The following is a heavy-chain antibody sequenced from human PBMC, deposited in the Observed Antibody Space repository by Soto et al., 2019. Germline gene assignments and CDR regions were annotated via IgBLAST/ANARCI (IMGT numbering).Heavy chain of an antibody. J-gene: IGHJ6*02. CDR2: IYYSGST. D-gene: IGHD3-10*01. V-gene: IGHV4-31*03. CDR3: AREYYYGSGSYYGMDV. CDR1: GGSISSGGYY. Sequence: PSATLSLTCTVSGGSISSGGYYWSWIRQHPGKGLEWIGYIYYSGSTYYNPSLKSRVTISVDTSKNQFSLKLSSVTAADTAVYYCAREYYYGSGSYYGMDVWGQGTTVTVS.